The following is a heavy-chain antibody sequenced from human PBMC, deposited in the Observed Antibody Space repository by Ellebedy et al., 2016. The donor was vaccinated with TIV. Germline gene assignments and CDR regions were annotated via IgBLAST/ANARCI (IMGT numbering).Heavy chain of an antibody. D-gene: IGHD6-13*01. CDR3: AKRPGDQQPGY. J-gene: IGHJ4*02. CDR2: ISGSGDNT. Sequence: GESLKISCVASGFTFSSYALSWVRQAPGKGLEWVSAISGSGDNTYYADSVKGRFTISRDNSRNTLFLQISSLRAEDAAVYYCAKRPGDQQPGYWGQGTLVTVSS. CDR1: GFTFSSYA. V-gene: IGHV3-23*01.